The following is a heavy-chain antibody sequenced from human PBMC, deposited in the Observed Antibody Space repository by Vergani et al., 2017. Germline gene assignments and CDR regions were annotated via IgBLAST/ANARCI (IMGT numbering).Heavy chain of an antibody. D-gene: IGHD3-22*01. J-gene: IGHJ4*02. CDR1: GDSISSGVYY. V-gene: IGHV4-31*03. Sequence: QLQLQESGPGLVKPSQTLSLTCSVSGDSISSGVYYWTWIRQHPGKGLEWIWYIYSTGSTHHNPSLRRRINMSVDTSKNQFSLKLNSVTAADTAMYYCARMGGYDEGDAFRIGYFDSWGPGILVTVSS. CDR3: ARMGGYDEGDAFRIGYFDS. CDR2: IYSTGST.